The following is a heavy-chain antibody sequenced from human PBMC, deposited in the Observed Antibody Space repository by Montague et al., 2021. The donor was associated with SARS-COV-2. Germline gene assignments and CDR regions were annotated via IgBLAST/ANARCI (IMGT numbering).Heavy chain of an antibody. CDR3: ASGDDNGSGYLDV. V-gene: IGHV4-34*01. CDR2: INHSGTT. Sequence: SETLSLTCAVFDGSFSNFYWSWICQPPGKGLEWIGKINHSGTTYYNPSXKSRVTISVDTSRNQFSLKLNSATAADAAVHYCASGDDNGSGYLDVWGQGTTVTVSS. CDR1: DGSFSNFY. J-gene: IGHJ6*02. D-gene: IGHD6-25*01.